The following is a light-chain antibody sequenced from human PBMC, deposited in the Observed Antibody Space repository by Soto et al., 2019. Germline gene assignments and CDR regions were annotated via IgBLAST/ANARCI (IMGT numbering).Light chain of an antibody. V-gene: IGLV2-8*01. CDR1: SSDVGGYNY. Sequence: QSALTQPPSASGSPGHSVTISCTGTSSDVGGYNYVSWYQQYPGKAPKLMIYEVTKRPSGVPDRFSGSKSGNTASLTGSGLQAEDEADYYCSSYAGSNNLVFGGGTKLTVL. CDR2: EVT. J-gene: IGLJ3*02. CDR3: SSYAGSNNLV.